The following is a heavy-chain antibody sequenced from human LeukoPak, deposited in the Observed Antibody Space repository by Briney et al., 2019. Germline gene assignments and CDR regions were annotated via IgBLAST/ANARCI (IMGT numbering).Heavy chain of an antibody. D-gene: IGHD3-22*01. CDR1: GGTFSSYA. V-gene: IGHV1-69*04. CDR2: IIPIFGIA. Sequence: GASVKVSCKASGGTFSSYAISWVRQAPGQGLEWMGRIIPIFGIANYAQKFHGRVTITADKSTSTAYMELSSLRSEDTAVYYFARGRFRTDSSDAFDIWGQGTMVTVSS. CDR3: ARGRFRTDSSDAFDI. J-gene: IGHJ3*02.